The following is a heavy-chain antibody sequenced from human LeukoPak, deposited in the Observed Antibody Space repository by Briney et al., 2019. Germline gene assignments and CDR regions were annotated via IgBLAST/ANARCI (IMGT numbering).Heavy chain of an antibody. V-gene: IGHV3-23*01. CDR1: GFTFSSYA. CDR2: ISGSGGST. Sequence: GGSLRLSCAASGFTFSSYAMSWVRQAPGKGLEWVSAISGSGGSTYYADSVKGRFTISRDNSKNTLYLQMNSLRAEDTAVYYCAKDQLGGNGPYYFDYWGQGTLVTVSS. D-gene: IGHD4-23*01. J-gene: IGHJ4*02. CDR3: AKDQLGGNGPYYFDY.